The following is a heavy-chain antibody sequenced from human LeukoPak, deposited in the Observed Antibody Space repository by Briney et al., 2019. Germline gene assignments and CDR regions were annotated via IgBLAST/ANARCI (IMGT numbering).Heavy chain of an antibody. CDR2: ISDGGSRT. CDR1: GFSFSSYA. Sequence: PGGSLRLSCAASGFSFSSYAVSWVRQAPGRGLEWVSGISDGGSRTYYADSVNVRFTISRDDSKNTLYLKMNSLRAEDTAVYYCAKVQLGIGVDYWGQGPLVTVSS. D-gene: IGHD7-27*01. V-gene: IGHV3-23*01. J-gene: IGHJ4*02. CDR3: AKVQLGIGVDY.